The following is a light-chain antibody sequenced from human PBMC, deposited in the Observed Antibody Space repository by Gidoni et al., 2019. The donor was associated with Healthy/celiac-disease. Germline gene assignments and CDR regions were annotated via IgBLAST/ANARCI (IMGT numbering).Light chain of an antibody. CDR2: AAS. J-gene: IGKJ2*01. CDR3: QQLNSYPRT. V-gene: IGKV1-9*01. CDR1: QCISSY. Sequence: IQLTQSPSFLSASVGDRVTITCRDSQCISSYLAWYQQNPGKAPKLLIYAASTLQSGVPSRFSGSGSGTEFTLTISSLQPEDFATYYCQQLNSYPRTFGQGTKLEIK.